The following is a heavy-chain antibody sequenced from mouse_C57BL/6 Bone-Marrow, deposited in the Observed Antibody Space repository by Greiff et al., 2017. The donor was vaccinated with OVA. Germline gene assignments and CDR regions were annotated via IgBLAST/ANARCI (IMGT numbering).Heavy chain of an antibody. Sequence: EVKVVESGEGLVKPGGSLKLSCAASGFTFSSYAMSWVRQTPEKRLEWVAYISSGGDYIYDADTVKGRFTISRDNARNTLYLQMSSLKSEDTAMYYCTRDDYRGYWYFDVWGTGTTVTVSS. CDR3: TRDDYRGYWYFDV. J-gene: IGHJ1*03. D-gene: IGHD2-4*01. V-gene: IGHV5-9-1*02. CDR2: ISSGGDYI. CDR1: GFTFSSYA.